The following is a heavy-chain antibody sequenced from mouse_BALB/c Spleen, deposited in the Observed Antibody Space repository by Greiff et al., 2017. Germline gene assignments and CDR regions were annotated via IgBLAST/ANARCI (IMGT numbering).Heavy chain of an antibody. D-gene: IGHD3-1*01. J-gene: IGHJ4*01. V-gene: IGHV5-17*02. CDR3: ARSGGYDYAMDY. CDR2: ISSGSSTT. CDR1: GFTFSSFG. Sequence: EVQLMQSGGGLVQPGGSRKLSCAASGFTFSSFGMHWVRQAPEKGLEWVAYISSGSSTTYYADTVKGRLTISRDTPTNTLFLQMTSLRSEDTAMYYCARSGGYDYAMDYWGQGTSVTVSS.